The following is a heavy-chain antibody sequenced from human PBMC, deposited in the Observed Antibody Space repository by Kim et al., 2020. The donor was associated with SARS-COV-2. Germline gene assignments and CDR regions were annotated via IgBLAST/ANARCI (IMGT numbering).Heavy chain of an antibody. CDR2: IYYSGST. CDR1: GGSISSYY. V-gene: IGHV4-59*01. CDR3: ARRRYSGYGGFDY. D-gene: IGHD5-12*01. J-gene: IGHJ4*02. Sequence: SETLSLTCTVSGGSISSYYWSWIRQPPGKGQEWIGYIYYSGSTNYNPSLKSRVTISVDTSKNQFSLKLSSVTAADTAVYYCARRRYSGYGGFDYWGQGTLVTVSS.